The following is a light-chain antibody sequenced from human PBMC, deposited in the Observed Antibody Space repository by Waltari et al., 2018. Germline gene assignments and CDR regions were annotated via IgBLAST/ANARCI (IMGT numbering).Light chain of an antibody. CDR2: DVS. J-gene: IGLJ2*01. Sequence: QSALTQPASVSGSPGQSITISCPGTTNAVCGYNYVSWYQQPPGKAPKPMIYDVSNRPSGVSNRFSGSKSGNTASLTISGLQAEDEADYYCSSYTSSSTVVFGGGTKLTVL. CDR3: SSYTSSSTVV. CDR1: TNAVCGYNY. V-gene: IGLV2-14*03.